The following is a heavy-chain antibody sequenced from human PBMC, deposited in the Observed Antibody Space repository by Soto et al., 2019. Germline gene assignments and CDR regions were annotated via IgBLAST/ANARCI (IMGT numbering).Heavy chain of an antibody. Sequence: QVQLQESGPGLVKPSQTLSLTCTVSGGSISSGGYYWSWIRQHPGKGLEWIGYIYYSGSTYYNPSLKCRVTISVDTSKNQFSLKLSSVTAADTAVYYCARGHYYGSGNYYNGRFDYWGQGTLVTVSS. J-gene: IGHJ4*02. V-gene: IGHV4-31*03. CDR2: IYYSGST. CDR1: GGSISSGGYY. D-gene: IGHD3-10*01. CDR3: ARGHYYGSGNYYNGRFDY.